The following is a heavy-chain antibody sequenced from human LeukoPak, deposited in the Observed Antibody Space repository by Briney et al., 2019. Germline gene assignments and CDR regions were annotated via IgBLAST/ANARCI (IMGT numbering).Heavy chain of an antibody. V-gene: IGHV4-4*09. CDR2: IYTSGST. J-gene: IGHJ4*02. Sequence: PSETLSLTCTVSGGSISSYYWSWLRQPPGKGLEWIGYIYTSGSTNYNPSLKSRVTISVDTSKNQFSLKLSSVTAADTAVYYCARHNDYSNEIDYWGQGTLVTVSS. CDR3: ARHNDYSNEIDY. D-gene: IGHD4-11*01. CDR1: GGSISSYY.